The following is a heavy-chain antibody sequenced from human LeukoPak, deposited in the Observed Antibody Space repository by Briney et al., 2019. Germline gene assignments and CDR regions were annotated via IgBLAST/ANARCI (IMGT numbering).Heavy chain of an antibody. Sequence: PGGSLSLSCALSGFTFSRYSLNWVRQAPGKGREWVAHISHFPGDPWYANSVKGRFIISRDNSKGTVYLQINSLRPEDSALYYCAKDNYGGIYASWGQGTMVTVSA. D-gene: IGHD3-16*01. CDR2: ISHFPGDP. J-gene: IGHJ5*02. CDR3: AKDNYGGIYAS. V-gene: IGHV3-23*01. CDR1: GFTFSRYS.